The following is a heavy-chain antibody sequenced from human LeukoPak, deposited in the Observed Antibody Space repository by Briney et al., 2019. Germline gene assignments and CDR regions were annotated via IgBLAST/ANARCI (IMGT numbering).Heavy chain of an antibody. CDR1: GGSISSYY. V-gene: IGHV4-59*08. CDR3: ARHLRGVNKYYFDY. J-gene: IGHJ4*02. D-gene: IGHD3-10*01. CDR2: IYYSGST. Sequence: SETLSLTCTVSGGSISSYYWSWIRQPPGKGLEWIGYIYYSGSTNYNPSLKSRVTISVDTSKNQFSLKLSSVTAADTAVYYCARHLRGVNKYYFDYWGQGTLVTVSS.